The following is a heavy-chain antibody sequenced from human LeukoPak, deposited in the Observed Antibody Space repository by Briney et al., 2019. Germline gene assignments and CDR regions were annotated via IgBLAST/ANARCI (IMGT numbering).Heavy chain of an antibody. CDR1: GGSFSGYY. Sequence: SETLSLTCAVYGGSFSGYYWSWIRQPPGKGLEWIGSIYYSGSTYYNPSLKSRVTISVDTSKNQFSLKLSSVTAADTAVYYCARDPRSQWLGDYWGQGTLVTVSS. V-gene: IGHV4-34*01. D-gene: IGHD6-19*01. CDR3: ARDPRSQWLGDY. J-gene: IGHJ4*02. CDR2: IYYSGST.